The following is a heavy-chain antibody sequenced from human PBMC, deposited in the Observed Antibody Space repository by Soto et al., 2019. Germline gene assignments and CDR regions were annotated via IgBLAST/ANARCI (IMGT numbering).Heavy chain of an antibody. D-gene: IGHD1-1*01. CDR2: ISAHNGNT. V-gene: IGHV1-18*01. CDR1: GYTFTSYG. J-gene: IGHJ4*02. CDR3: ARGRYGDY. Sequence: QVHLVQSGAEVKKPGASVKVSCKASGYTFTSYGITWVRQAPGQGLEWMGWISAHNGNTDYAQKLQGRVIVTRDTSPSKAYMELRSLGSDDTAVYCCARGRYGDYWGQGALVTVSS.